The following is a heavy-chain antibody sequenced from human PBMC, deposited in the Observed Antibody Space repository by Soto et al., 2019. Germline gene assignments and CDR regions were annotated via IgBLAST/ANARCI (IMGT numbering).Heavy chain of an antibody. CDR1: GGTFSSYA. CDR2: IIPIFGTA. CDR3: ARDWSGFRDSGWSFDY. D-gene: IGHD6-19*01. J-gene: IGHJ4*02. V-gene: IGHV1-69*12. Sequence: QVQLVQSGAEVKKPGSSVKVSCKASGGTFSSYAISWVRQAPGQGLEWMGGIIPIFGTANYAQKFQGRVTMTADESTSTAYMELSSLRSEDTAVYYCARDWSGFRDSGWSFDYWGQGTLVTVSS.